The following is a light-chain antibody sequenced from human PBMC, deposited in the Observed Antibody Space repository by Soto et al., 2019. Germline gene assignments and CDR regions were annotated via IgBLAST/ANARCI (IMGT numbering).Light chain of an antibody. CDR1: SSDVGSYNY. J-gene: IGLJ1*01. CDR2: GVN. CDR3: SSYTTTDPYV. V-gene: IGLV2-11*01. Sequence: QSALTQPRSVSGSPGQSVTISCTGTSSDVGSYNYVSWYQQHPGKAPKLMIYGVNKRPSGVPDRFSGSKSGNTASLTISGLQAEDEADYYCSSYTTTDPYVFGTGTKVTVL.